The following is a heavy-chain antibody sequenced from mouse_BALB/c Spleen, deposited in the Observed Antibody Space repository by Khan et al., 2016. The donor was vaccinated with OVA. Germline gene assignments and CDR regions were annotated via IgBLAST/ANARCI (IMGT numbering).Heavy chain of an antibody. CDR3: ARKGDWGHAMDY. D-gene: IGHD4-1*01. CDR1: GCAFSSYW. Sequence: VQLQESGAGLVRPGSSVKISCKASGCAFSSYWMNWVKQRPGQGLEWIGQIYPGDGYSYYNGKFKGKATLTADNSSSTAYMQLSSLTSEAAVGEFWARKGDWGHAMDYWGQGTSVTVSS. J-gene: IGHJ4*01. V-gene: IGHV1-80*01. CDR2: IYPGDGYS.